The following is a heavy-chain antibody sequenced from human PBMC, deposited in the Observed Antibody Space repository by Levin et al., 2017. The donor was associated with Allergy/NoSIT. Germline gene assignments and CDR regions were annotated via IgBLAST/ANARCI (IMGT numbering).Heavy chain of an antibody. V-gene: IGHV3-23*01. D-gene: IGHD3-16*02. Sequence: GESLKISCAASGFTFSSYAMSWVRQAPGKGLEWVSAISGSGGSTYYADSVKGRFTISRDNSKNTLYLQMNSLRAEDTAVYYCAKVAFWGSYRAFDYWGQGTLVTVSS. CDR3: AKVAFWGSYRAFDY. J-gene: IGHJ4*02. CDR2: ISGSGGST. CDR1: GFTFSSYA.